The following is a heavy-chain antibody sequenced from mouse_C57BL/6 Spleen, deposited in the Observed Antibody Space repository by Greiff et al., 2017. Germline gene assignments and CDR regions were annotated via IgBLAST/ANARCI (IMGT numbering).Heavy chain of an antibody. Sequence: QVQLQQSGPELVKPGASVKISCKASGYTFTDYYLNWVKQRPGQGLEWIGWIFPGSGSTYYNEKFKGKATLTVDKSSSTAYMELHSLTSEDSAVYFCAREDYGSSPFDYWGQGTTLTVSS. D-gene: IGHD1-1*01. CDR3: AREDYGSSPFDY. CDR1: GYTFTDYY. J-gene: IGHJ2*01. V-gene: IGHV1-75*01. CDR2: IFPGSGST.